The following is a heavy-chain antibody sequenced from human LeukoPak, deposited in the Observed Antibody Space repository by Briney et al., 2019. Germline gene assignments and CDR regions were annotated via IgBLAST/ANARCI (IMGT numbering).Heavy chain of an antibody. J-gene: IGHJ4*02. Sequence: SETLSLTCAVYGGSFSGYYWSWIRQPPGKGLEWIGEINHSGSTNYNPSLKSRVTISVDTSKNQFSLKLSSVTAADTAVYYCVRHGSQQLVWTLWGQGTLVTVSS. V-gene: IGHV4-34*01. CDR1: GGSFSGYY. CDR2: INHSGST. CDR3: VRHGSQQLVWTL. D-gene: IGHD6-13*01.